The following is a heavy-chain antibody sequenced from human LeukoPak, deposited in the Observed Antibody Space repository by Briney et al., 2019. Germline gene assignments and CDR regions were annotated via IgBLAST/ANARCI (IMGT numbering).Heavy chain of an antibody. CDR1: GFTFSSYA. CDR2: ISYDGSNK. Sequence: PGGSLRLSCAASGFTFSSYAMHWVRQAPGKGLEWVAVISYDGSNKYYADSVKGRFTISRDNSKNTLYLQMNSLRAEDTAVYYCARDLSVETHAFDIWGQGTMVTVSS. D-gene: IGHD5-24*01. CDR3: ARDLSVETHAFDI. V-gene: IGHV3-30-3*01. J-gene: IGHJ3*02.